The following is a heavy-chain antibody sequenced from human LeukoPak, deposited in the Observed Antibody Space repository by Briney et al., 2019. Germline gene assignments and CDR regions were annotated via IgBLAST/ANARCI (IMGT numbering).Heavy chain of an antibody. V-gene: IGHV3-66*01. CDR1: GFTVSSNY. CDR2: IYSGGST. J-gene: IGHJ5*02. CDR3: ATYDSSKGWLDP. Sequence: GGSLRLSCAASGFTVSSNYMSWVRQAPGKGLEWVSVIYSGGSTYYADSVKGRFTISRDNSKNTLYLQMNSLRAEDTAVYYCATYDSSKGWLDPWGQGILVTVSS. D-gene: IGHD2-15*01.